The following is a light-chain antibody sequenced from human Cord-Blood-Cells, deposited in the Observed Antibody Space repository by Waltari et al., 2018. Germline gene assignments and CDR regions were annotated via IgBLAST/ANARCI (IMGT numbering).Light chain of an antibody. Sequence: EIVLTQSPATLSVSPGERATLSCRASQSVSSYLAWYQQKPGQAPRLLIYAASNRATGIPARFSGSGSGTDFTLTICSLEPEDFAVYCCQQRSNWPLTFGGGTKVEIK. CDR3: QQRSNWPLT. V-gene: IGKV3-11*01. J-gene: IGKJ4*01. CDR1: QSVSSY. CDR2: AAS.